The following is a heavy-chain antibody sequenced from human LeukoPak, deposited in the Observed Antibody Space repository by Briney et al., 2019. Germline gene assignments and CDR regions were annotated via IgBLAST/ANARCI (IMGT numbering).Heavy chain of an antibody. CDR2: MSSSGTTI. V-gene: IGHV3-48*01. Sequence: PGGSLRLSCAGSGFTLSSYTMNWVRQAPGKGLEWVSCMSSSGTTISYADSVKGRFTISRDNAKNSFFLQMNSLRAEDTAVYYCARGWGGFDYWGQGILVTVSS. CDR3: ARGWGGFDY. D-gene: IGHD3-16*01. J-gene: IGHJ4*02. CDR1: GFTLSSYT.